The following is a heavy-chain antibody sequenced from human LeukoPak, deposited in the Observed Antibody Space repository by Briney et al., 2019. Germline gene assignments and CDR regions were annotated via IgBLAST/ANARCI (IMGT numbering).Heavy chain of an antibody. V-gene: IGHV1-2*02. CDR3: ARVPRMPHKTGLFDY. D-gene: IGHD7-27*01. CDR2: INPNSGGT. Sequence: GASVKVSCKASGYTFTGYYMHWVRQAPGQGLEWMGWINPNSGGTNYAQKFQGGVTMTRDTSISTAYMELSRLRSDDTAVYYCARVPRMPHKTGLFDYWGQGTLVTVSS. J-gene: IGHJ4*02. CDR1: GYTFTGYY.